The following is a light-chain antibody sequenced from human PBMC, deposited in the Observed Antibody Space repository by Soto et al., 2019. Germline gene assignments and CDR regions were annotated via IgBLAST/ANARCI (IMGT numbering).Light chain of an antibody. CDR2: EVS. Sequence: QSALTQPASVSGSPGQSITISCTGTRSDVGGYNYVSWYQQHPGKAPKLMIYEVSNRPSGVPNRFSGSKSGNTASLTISGLQAEDKADYYCSSYTSSSILYVFGTGTKLTVL. CDR3: SSYTSSSILYV. V-gene: IGLV2-14*01. J-gene: IGLJ1*01. CDR1: RSDVGGYNY.